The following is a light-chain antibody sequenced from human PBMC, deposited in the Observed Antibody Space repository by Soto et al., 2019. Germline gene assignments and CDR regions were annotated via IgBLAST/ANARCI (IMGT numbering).Light chain of an antibody. Sequence: DIVMTQSPLSLPVTPGEPASISCRSSQSLVHSNGYNYLDWYLQKPGQSPQLLIYLGSNRASGVPDRFSGSGSGTDFTLKISRVEAEDVGVYYCMQALQTSFTFGPGTKVDIK. CDR3: MQALQTSFT. J-gene: IGKJ3*01. V-gene: IGKV2-28*01. CDR2: LGS. CDR1: QSLVHSNGYNY.